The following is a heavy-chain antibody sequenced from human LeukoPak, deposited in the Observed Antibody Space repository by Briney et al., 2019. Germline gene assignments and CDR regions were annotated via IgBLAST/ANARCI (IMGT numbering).Heavy chain of an antibody. CDR1: GYTFTSYA. D-gene: IGHD3-16*02. J-gene: IGHJ5*02. CDR3: ARGPFNYDYVWGSYRSDWFDP. CDR2: INAGNGNT. Sequence: ASVKVSCKASGYTFTSYAMHWVRQAPGQRLEWMGWINAGNGNTKYSQEFQGRVTITRDTSASTAYMELSSLRSEDMAVYYCARGPFNYDYVWGSYRSDWFDPWGQGTLVTVSS. V-gene: IGHV1-3*03.